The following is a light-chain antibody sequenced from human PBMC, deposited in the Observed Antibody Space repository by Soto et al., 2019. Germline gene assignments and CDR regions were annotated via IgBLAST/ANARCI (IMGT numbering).Light chain of an antibody. V-gene: IGKV3-20*01. Sequence: IVLTQSPGTLSLSPGERATLSCRASQSVSSSYLAWYQHKPGQAPRLLISGTSSRATGIPDRFSGSGSGTDFTLTISRLEPEDFAVYYCHQYDSWTFGQGTKVDNK. CDR2: GTS. J-gene: IGKJ1*01. CDR3: HQYDSWT. CDR1: QSVSSSY.